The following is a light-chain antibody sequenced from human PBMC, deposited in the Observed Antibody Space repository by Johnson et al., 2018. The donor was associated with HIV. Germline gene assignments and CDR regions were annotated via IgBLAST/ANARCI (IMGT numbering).Light chain of an antibody. Sequence: QSVLTQPPSVSAAPGQRVNISCSGNSSNIENYFVSWYQQLPGAAPRLVIYDDNKRPSGIPDRFSGSKYGPSATLAITGIQTGDDADYYCGTWDSSLNVFGTGTKVTVL. V-gene: IGLV1-51*01. CDR1: SSNIENYF. J-gene: IGLJ1*01. CDR3: GTWDSSLNV. CDR2: DDN.